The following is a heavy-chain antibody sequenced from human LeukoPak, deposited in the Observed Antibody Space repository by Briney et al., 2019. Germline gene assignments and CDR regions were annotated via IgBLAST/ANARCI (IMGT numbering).Heavy chain of an antibody. CDR2: ISSSGSTI. V-gene: IGHV3-48*03. D-gene: IGHD3-22*01. CDR3: ARGTYYYDSSGYEGFDY. Sequence: GGSLRLSCAASGFTFSSYEMNWVRQAPGKGLEWVSYISSSGSTIYYADSVKGRFTISRDNAKNSLYLQMSSLRAEDTAVYYCARGTYYYDSSGYEGFDYWGQGTLVTVSS. CDR1: GFTFSSYE. J-gene: IGHJ4*02.